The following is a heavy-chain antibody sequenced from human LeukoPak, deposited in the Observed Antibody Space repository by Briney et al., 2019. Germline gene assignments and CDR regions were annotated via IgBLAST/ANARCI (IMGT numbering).Heavy chain of an antibody. D-gene: IGHD1-26*01. V-gene: IGHV3-23*01. CDR1: GFTFSSYA. Sequence: GGTLRLSCAASGFTFSSYAMSWVRQAPGKGLEWVSAISGSGGSTYYADSVKGRFTISRDNSKNTLYLQMNSLRAEDTAVYYCAKDRWELLLAYWGQGTLVTVSS. CDR2: ISGSGGST. J-gene: IGHJ4*02. CDR3: AKDRWELLLAY.